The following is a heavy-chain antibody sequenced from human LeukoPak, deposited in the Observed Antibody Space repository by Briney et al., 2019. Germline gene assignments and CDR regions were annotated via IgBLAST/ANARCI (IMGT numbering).Heavy chain of an antibody. CDR2: IFYSGST. J-gene: IGHJ4*02. CDR1: GGSVSSHY. Sequence: SETLSLTCTVSGGSVSSHYWSWIRQPPGRGLEWIGYIFYSGSTNYNPSLKNRVTISVDTSKNQFSLNLSSVTAADTAVYFCARGSSSWGYYFDYWGQGTLVTVSS. D-gene: IGHD6-13*01. V-gene: IGHV4-59*02. CDR3: ARGSSSWGYYFDY.